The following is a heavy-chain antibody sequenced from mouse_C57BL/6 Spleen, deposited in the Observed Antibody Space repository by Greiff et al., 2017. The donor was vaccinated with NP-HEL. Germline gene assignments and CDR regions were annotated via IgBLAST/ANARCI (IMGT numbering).Heavy chain of an antibody. V-gene: IGHV1-61*01. CDR2: IYPSDSAT. CDR3: ARWTTVEGFDV. CDR1: GYTFTSYW. J-gene: IGHJ1*03. D-gene: IGHD1-1*01. Sequence: QVQLQQPGAELVRPGSSVKLSCKASGYTFTSYWMAWVKQRPGQGLEWIGNIYPSDSATHYNQKFKDKATLTVDKSSSTAYMQLSSLTSEDSAVYYCARWTTVEGFDVWGTGTTVTVSS.